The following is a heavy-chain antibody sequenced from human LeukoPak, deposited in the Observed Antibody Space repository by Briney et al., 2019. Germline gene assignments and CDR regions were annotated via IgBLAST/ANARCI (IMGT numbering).Heavy chain of an antibody. CDR2: IRSKAYGGTT. V-gene: IGHV3-49*03. J-gene: IGHJ6*03. D-gene: IGHD2-2*01. CDR1: GFTFGDYA. CDR3: TRDCSSTSCYPYYYYYMDV. Sequence: PGGSLRLSCTASGFTFGDYAMSWFRQAPGKGLEWVGFIRSKAYGGTTEYAASVKGRFTISRDDSKSVAYLQMNSLKTEDTAVYYCTRDCSSTSCYPYYYYYMDVWGQGTLVTVSS.